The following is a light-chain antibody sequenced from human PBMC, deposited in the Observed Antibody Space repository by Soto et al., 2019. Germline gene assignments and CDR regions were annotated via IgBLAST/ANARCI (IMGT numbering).Light chain of an antibody. CDR1: QSVSSN. V-gene: IGKV3-15*01. CDR2: DVS. CDR3: QQYHHWWA. J-gene: IGKJ1*01. Sequence: EIVMTQSPATLSVSPGERATLSCRASQSVSSNLAWYRQQPGQAPRLLMYDVSTRATGIPARFSGSGSGTQFTLTISSLQPDDFAVYYCQQYHHWWAFGQGTKVDIK.